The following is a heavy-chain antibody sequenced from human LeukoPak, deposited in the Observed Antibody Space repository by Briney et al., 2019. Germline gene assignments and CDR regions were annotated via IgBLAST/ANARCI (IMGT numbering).Heavy chain of an antibody. CDR2: ISWDSSNT. CDR3: TKERYGSSWQIEH. J-gene: IGHJ4*02. CDR1: GFTFDDYT. V-gene: IGHV3-43*01. D-gene: IGHD6-13*01. Sequence: PGGSLRLSCAASGFTFDDYTMHWVRQAPGKGLEWVSLISWDSSNTNYADSVKGRFTISRDNRKNSLYLQMNSLRTEDTALYYCTKERYGSSWQIEHWGRGTLVTVSS.